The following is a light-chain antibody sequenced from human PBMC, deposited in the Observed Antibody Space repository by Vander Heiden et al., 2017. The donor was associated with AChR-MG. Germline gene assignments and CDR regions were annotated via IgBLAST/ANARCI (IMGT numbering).Light chain of an antibody. V-gene: IGKV1-9*01. Sequence: IQLTQSPSSLSAPVGDRVTITCRASQGISSYLAWYQQRPGKAPKLLIYAASTLQSGVPSRFSVSGSGTDFTLTISSLQPEDFATYYCQQLIGSPFTFGQGTRLDIK. CDR2: AAS. CDR3: QQLIGSPFT. CDR1: QGISSY. J-gene: IGKJ5*01.